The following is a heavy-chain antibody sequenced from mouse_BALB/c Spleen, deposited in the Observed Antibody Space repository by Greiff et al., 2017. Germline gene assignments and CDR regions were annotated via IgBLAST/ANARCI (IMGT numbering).Heavy chain of an antibody. J-gene: IGHJ4*01. CDR3: TREGTNDGYYVYYAMDY. V-gene: IGHV1S81*02. D-gene: IGHD2-3*01. CDR2: INPSNGGT. Sequence: VQVVESGAELVKPGASVKLSCKASGYTFTSYYMYWVKQRPGQGLEWIGEINPSNGGTNFNEKFKSKATLTVDKSSSTAYMQLSSLTSEDSAVYYCTREGTNDGYYVYYAMDYWGQGTSVTVSS. CDR1: GYTFTSYY.